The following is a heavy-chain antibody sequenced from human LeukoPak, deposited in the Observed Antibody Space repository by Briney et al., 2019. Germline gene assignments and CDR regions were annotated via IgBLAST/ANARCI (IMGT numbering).Heavy chain of an antibody. CDR2: INHSGST. CDR1: GGSFSGCY. V-gene: IGHV4-34*01. J-gene: IGHJ4*02. D-gene: IGHD6-25*01. CDR3: VGGSGSYFDY. Sequence: PSETLSLTCAVYGGSFSGCYWSWIRQPPGKGLEWIGEINHSGSTNYNPSLKSRVTISVDTSKNQFSLKLSSVTAADTAVYYCVGGSGSYFDYWGQGTLVTVSS.